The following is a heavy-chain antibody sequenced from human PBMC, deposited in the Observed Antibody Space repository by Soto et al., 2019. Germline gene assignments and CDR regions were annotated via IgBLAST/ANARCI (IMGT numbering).Heavy chain of an antibody. V-gene: IGHV4-31*03. CDR3: ARERQSVSPTLYYYYYMDV. CDR2: IYYSGST. Sequence: SETLSLTCTVSGGSISSGGYYWSWIRQHPGKGLEWIGYIYYSGSTYYNPSLKSRVTISVDTSKNQFSLKLSSVTAADTAVYYCARERQSVSPTLYYYYYMDVWGKGTTVTVSS. CDR1: GGSISSGGYY. J-gene: IGHJ6*03.